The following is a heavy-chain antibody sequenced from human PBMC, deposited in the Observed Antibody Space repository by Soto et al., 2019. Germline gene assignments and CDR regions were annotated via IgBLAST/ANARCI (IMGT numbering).Heavy chain of an antibody. CDR1: GFTFNDHY. Sequence: EVQLVEFGGGLVQTGGSVRRSCAGSGFTFNDHYMDWVRQAPGKGLEWVGRSRNKANSYTTEYAASVKGRFAISRDDSNNSLYLQMNSLQTEDSSVYYCTGLLRTSSGYDFDFWGQGSLVTVSS. J-gene: IGHJ4*02. CDR2: SRNKANSYTT. CDR3: TGLLRTSSGYDFDF. V-gene: IGHV3-72*01. D-gene: IGHD5-12*01.